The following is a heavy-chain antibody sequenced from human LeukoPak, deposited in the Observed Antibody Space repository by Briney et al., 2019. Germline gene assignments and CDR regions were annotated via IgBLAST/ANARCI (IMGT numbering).Heavy chain of an antibody. CDR3: ARDVGRSYSAPT. D-gene: IGHD1-26*01. V-gene: IGHV3-53*01. CDR1: GLTVRTNS. CDR2: IYSGGTT. J-gene: IGHJ4*02. Sequence: GGSLRLSCAASGLTVRTNSMGWVRQAPGKGLEWVSVIYSGGTTYYADSVKGRFTISRDNSKNTLYLQMNSLRADDTAVYYCARDVGRSYSAPTRGQGTLVTVSS.